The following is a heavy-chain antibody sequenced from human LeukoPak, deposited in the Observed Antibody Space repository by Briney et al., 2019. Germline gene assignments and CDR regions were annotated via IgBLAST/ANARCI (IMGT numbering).Heavy chain of an antibody. CDR3: ARDKDWICRNGLCFTGYSEY. D-gene: IGHD2-8*01. CDR1: GFTFKLYW. J-gene: IGHJ4*02. CDR2: INHDGSDT. Sequence: GGSLRLSCAASGFTFKLYWMHWVRQVPGRGPVWVSRINHDGSDTIYADSVRGRFTISRDDAKNTLYLQMNNLRAEDTAVFYCARDKDWICRNGLCFTGYSEYWGRGTPVTVSS. V-gene: IGHV3-74*01.